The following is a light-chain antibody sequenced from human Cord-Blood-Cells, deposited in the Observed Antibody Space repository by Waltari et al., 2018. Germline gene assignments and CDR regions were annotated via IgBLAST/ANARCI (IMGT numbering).Light chain of an antibody. J-gene: IGLJ1*01. CDR2: RDS. CDR1: TIGSKT. CDR3: QVWDSSTV. V-gene: IGLV3-9*01. Sequence: SYELTQPLSVSVALGQTARITCGGNTIGSKTVHWYQQKPGQAPVLVIYRDSNRPSGIPERFSGSNSGNTATLTISRAQAGDEADYYCQVWDSSTVFGTGTKVTVL.